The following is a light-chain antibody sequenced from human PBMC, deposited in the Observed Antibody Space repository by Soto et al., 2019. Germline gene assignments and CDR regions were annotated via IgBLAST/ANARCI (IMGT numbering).Light chain of an antibody. CDR3: RAYGSSLRGAVV. CDR1: SSNIGANYD. Sequence: QSVLTQPPSVSGAPGQRVTISCTGSSSNIGANYDVHWYQHLPGAAPKLLISANNNRPSGVPDRFSGSNSGTSASMAITGLEAEDEADDYCRAYGSSLRGAVVFGGGTKVTVL. CDR2: ANN. V-gene: IGLV1-40*01. J-gene: IGLJ2*01.